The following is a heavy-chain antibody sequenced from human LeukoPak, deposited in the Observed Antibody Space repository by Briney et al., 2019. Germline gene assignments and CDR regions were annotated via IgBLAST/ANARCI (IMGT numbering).Heavy chain of an antibody. CDR3: ARGRDGYNYVY. CDR2: INHSGST. CDR1: GGSFSGYY. V-gene: IGHV4-34*01. Sequence: SETLSLTCAVYGGSFSGYYWSWIRQPPGKGLEWIGEINHSGSTNYNPSLKSRVTISVDTSKNQFSLKLSSVTAADTAVYYCARGRDGYNYVYWGQGTLVTVSS. D-gene: IGHD5-24*01. J-gene: IGHJ4*02.